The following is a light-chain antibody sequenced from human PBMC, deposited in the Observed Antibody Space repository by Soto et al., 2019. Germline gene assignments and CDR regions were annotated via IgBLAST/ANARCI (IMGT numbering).Light chain of an antibody. CDR3: QQYYSTPPYT. Sequence: DIVLTQSPDSLAVSLGERATINCTSSQRDLSSSNNENYLAWYQQKPGQPPKLLIYWASTRESGVPDRFSGSGSGTDFTLTISSLQAEDVAIYYCQQYYSTPPYTFGQGTKLEIK. J-gene: IGKJ2*01. V-gene: IGKV4-1*01. CDR1: QRDLSSSNNENY. CDR2: WAS.